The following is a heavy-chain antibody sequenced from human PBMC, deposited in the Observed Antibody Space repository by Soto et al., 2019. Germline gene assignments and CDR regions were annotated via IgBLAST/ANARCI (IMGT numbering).Heavy chain of an antibody. Sequence: GGSLRLSCAASGFTFSSGGMHWVRQAPGKGLEWVSAISGSGGSTYYADSVKGRFTISRDNSKNTLYLQMNSLRAEDTAVYSCARDRGYSGYDSPRFYYGMDVWGQGTTVTVSS. CDR3: ARDRGYSGYDSPRFYYGMDV. CDR2: ISGSGGST. D-gene: IGHD5-12*01. V-gene: IGHV3-23*01. J-gene: IGHJ6*02. CDR1: GFTFSSGG.